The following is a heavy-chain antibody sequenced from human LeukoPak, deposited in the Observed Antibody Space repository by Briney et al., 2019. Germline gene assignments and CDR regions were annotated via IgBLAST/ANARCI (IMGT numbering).Heavy chain of an antibody. V-gene: IGHV3-23*01. CDR3: AKNFVCSSCTIDY. CDR1: EFTFSTYA. J-gene: IGHJ4*02. CDR2: ISGSGDGGSGGIT. Sequence: GGSLRLSCAASEFTFSTYAMSWVRQAPGKGLDWVSAISGSGDGGSGGITYYADSVKGRFTISRDNSKNTVFLQMNSLRAEDTAVYYCAKNFVCSSCTIDYWGQGTLVTVSS. D-gene: IGHD6-13*01.